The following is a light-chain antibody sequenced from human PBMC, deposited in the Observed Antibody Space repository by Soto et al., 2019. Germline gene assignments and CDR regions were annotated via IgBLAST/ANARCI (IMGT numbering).Light chain of an antibody. CDR1: SSDVGSYNL. Sequence: QSVLTQPASVSGSPGQSITISCTGTSSDVGSYNLVSWYQQHPGKAPKLMIYEGSKRPSGVSGRFSGSKSGNTASLTISGLQAEDEADYYCCSYAGSSTFYVFGTGTKLTVL. CDR3: CSYAGSSTFYV. V-gene: IGLV2-23*01. CDR2: EGS. J-gene: IGLJ1*01.